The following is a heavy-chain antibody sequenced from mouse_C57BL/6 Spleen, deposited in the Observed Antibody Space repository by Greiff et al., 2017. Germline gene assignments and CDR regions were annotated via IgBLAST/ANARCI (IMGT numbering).Heavy chain of an antibody. Sequence: QVQLQQPGAELVMPGASVKLSCKASGYTFTSYWMHWVKQRPGQGLEWIGEIDPSDSYTNYNQKFKGKSTLTVDKSSSTAYMQLSSLTSEDSAVYYCAKTNHYYGSSYAYFDYWGQGTTLTVSS. CDR3: AKTNHYYGSSYAYFDY. CDR1: GYTFTSYW. J-gene: IGHJ2*01. D-gene: IGHD1-1*01. CDR2: IDPSDSYT. V-gene: IGHV1-69*01.